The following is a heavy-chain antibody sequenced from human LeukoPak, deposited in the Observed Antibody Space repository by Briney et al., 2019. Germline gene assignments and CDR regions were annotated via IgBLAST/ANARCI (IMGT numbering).Heavy chain of an antibody. CDR3: ARDKIVGATFLDY. J-gene: IGHJ4*02. D-gene: IGHD1-26*01. Sequence: GGSLRLSCAASGFTFSSYGMYWVRQAPGKGLEWLAVIPHDGSNKHYADSVKGRFTISRDNAKNSLYLQMNSLRAEDTAVYYCARDKIVGATFLDYWGQGTLVTVSS. CDR1: GFTFSSYG. CDR2: IPHDGSNK. V-gene: IGHV3-30*03.